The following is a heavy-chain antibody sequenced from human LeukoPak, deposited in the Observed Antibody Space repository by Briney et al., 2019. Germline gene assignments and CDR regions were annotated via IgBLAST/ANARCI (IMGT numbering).Heavy chain of an antibody. D-gene: IGHD6-13*01. Sequence: SETLSLTCAVYGGSFSGYYWSWIRQPPGKGLEWIGEINHSGSTNYNPSLKSRVTISVDTSKNQFSLKLSSVTAADTAVYYCASLRAAGTIDYWGQGTLVTVSS. V-gene: IGHV4-34*01. CDR1: GGSFSGYY. J-gene: IGHJ4*02. CDR2: INHSGST. CDR3: ASLRAAGTIDY.